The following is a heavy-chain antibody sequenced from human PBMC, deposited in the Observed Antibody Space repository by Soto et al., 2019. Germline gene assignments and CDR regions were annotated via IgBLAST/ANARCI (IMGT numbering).Heavy chain of an antibody. CDR2: LYDVDGS. CDR3: ASRHEREHAYDV. V-gene: IGHV3-53*01. J-gene: IGHJ3*01. Sequence: DVQLVESGGGLIQPGESLRLSCAAFGLTVSGQKYVAWVRQAPGKGLEWVSALYDVDGSFYADSVKGRFTTSSDSSKTTVDLQMNALRPDDTAGYYIASRHEREHAYDVWPQGPTVTVAS. D-gene: IGHD1-1*01. CDR1: GLTVSGQKY.